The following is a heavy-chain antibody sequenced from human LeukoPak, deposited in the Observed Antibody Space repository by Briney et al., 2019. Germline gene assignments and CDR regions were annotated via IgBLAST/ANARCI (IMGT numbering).Heavy chain of an antibody. Sequence: EPSKTLSLTCTVSGVSISSYYWSWIRQPPGKGLEWIGYIYYSGSTNYNPSLKSRVTISVDTSKNQFSLKLSSVTAADTAVYYCARVPYYDILTGTNYGMDVWGQGTTVTVSS. CDR3: ARVPYYDILTGTNYGMDV. V-gene: IGHV4-59*01. CDR2: IYYSGST. D-gene: IGHD3-9*01. J-gene: IGHJ6*02. CDR1: GVSISSYY.